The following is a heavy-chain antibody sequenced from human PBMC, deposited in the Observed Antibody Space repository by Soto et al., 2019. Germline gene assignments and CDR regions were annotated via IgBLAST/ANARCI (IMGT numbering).Heavy chain of an antibody. CDR3: ARDSLVYSGSQRAFDI. D-gene: IGHD1-26*01. V-gene: IGHV1-18*04. J-gene: IGHJ3*02. CDR1: GYTFTSYG. CDR2: ISAYNGNT. Sequence: ASVKVSCKASGYTFTSYGISWVRQAPGQGLEWMGWISAYNGNTNYAQKLQGRVTMTTDTSTSTAYMELRSLRSDDTAVYYCARDSLVYSGSQRAFDIWGQGTMVTVSS.